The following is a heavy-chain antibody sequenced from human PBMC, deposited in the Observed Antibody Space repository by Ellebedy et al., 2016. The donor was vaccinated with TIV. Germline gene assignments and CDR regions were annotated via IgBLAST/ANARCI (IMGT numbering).Heavy chain of an antibody. Sequence: MPSETLSLTCTVSGGSISSGGYYWSWIRQHPGKGLEWIGYIYYSGSTYYNPSLKSRVTISVDTSKNQFSLKLSSVTAADTAVYYCAQESDYYGSGSYYNRAVDYWGQGTLVTVSS. J-gene: IGHJ4*02. CDR1: GGSISSGGYY. CDR3: AQESDYYGSGSYYNRAVDY. V-gene: IGHV4-31*03. CDR2: IYYSGST. D-gene: IGHD3-10*01.